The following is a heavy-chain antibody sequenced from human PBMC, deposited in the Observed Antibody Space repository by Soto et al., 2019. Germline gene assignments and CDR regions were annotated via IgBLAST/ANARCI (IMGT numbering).Heavy chain of an antibody. CDR3: ARGIQLWLQTQRGFDL. CDR1: GYTFTSYG. J-gene: IGHJ2*01. V-gene: IGHV1-18*04. D-gene: IGHD5-18*01. Sequence: GASVKVSFKASGYTFTSYGISWVRQAPGQGLEWMGWISAYNGNTNYAQKLQGRVTMTTDTSTSTAYMELRSLRSDDTAVYYCARGIQLWLQTQRGFDLWGRGTLVTVSS. CDR2: ISAYNGNT.